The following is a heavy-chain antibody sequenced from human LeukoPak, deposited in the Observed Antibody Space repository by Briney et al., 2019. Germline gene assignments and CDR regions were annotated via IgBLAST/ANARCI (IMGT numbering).Heavy chain of an antibody. CDR3: ARNGEYYYYMDV. Sequence: PSETLSLTCTVSGGSISSYYWSWIRQPPGKGLEWIGYIYYSGSTNYNPSLKSRVTISVDTSKNQFSLKLSSVTAADTAVYYCARNGEYYYYMDVWGKGTTVTASS. CDR2: IYYSGST. CDR1: GGSISSYY. J-gene: IGHJ6*03. D-gene: IGHD2-8*01. V-gene: IGHV4-59*01.